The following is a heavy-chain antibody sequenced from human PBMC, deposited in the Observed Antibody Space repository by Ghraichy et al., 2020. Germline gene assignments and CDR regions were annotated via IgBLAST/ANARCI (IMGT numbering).Heavy chain of an antibody. J-gene: IGHJ5*02. CDR2: IYFSGST. D-gene: IGHD4-17*01. V-gene: IGHV4-4*07. CDR1: GDSISSYY. Sequence: SETLSLTCTVSGDSISSYYWSWIRQPAGKGLEWLGRIYFSGSTNYNPSLESRVTMSIDTSKNQFSLQLTSVTAADTAVYYCARGGTVTYNQFDPWGQGILVTVSS. CDR3: ARGGTVTYNQFDP.